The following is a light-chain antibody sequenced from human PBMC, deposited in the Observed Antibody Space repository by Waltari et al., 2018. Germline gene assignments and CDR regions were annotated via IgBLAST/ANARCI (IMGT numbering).Light chain of an antibody. J-gene: IGLJ2*01. CDR2: DVS. CDR3: SSYTSSSTPVV. CDR1: SSDVGGYNY. V-gene: IGLV2-14*03. Sequence: QSALTQPASVSGSPGQSITISCTGTSSDVGGYNYVSWYQQNPCKAPKLIIYDVSNRPSGVSNRFSGSKSGNTASLTISGLQAEDDADYYCSSYTSSSTPVVFGGGTKLTVL.